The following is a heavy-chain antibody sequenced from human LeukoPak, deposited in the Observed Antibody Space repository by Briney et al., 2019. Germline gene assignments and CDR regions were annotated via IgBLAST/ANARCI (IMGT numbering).Heavy chain of an antibody. J-gene: IGHJ4*02. D-gene: IGHD3-10*01. CDR3: ASTARGLFFDS. CDR2: ISYTVGN. V-gene: IGHV4-59*11. Sequence: SETLSLTCAVSGGSINTLHWGWVRQSAGEGLEWIGFISYTVGNNYDPSLKSRVTISLDTPKNQVSLRLASVTAADTAVYYCASTARGLFFDSWGPGSLVTVSS. CDR1: GGSINTLH.